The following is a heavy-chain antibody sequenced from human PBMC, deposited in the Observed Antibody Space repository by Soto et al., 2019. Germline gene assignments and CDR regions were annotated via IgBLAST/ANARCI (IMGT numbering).Heavy chain of an antibody. CDR1: GYTFTGYY. D-gene: IGHD6-13*01. Sequence: ASVKVSCKASGYTFTGYYMHWVRQAPGQGLEWMGWINPNSGGTNYAQKFQGWVTMTRDTSISTAYMERSRLRSDDTAVYYCARGGNRGTEWYSSSPPLYTRYYYYGMDVWGQGTTVTVSS. CDR2: INPNSGGT. CDR3: ARGGNRGTEWYSSSPPLYTRYYYYGMDV. J-gene: IGHJ6*02. V-gene: IGHV1-2*04.